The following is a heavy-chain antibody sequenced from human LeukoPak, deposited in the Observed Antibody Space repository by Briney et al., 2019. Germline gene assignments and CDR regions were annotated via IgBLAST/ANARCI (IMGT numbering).Heavy chain of an antibody. D-gene: IGHD2-2*02. V-gene: IGHV4-39*07. CDR2: IYHSGST. J-gene: IGHJ5*02. CDR3: AREVDCSSTSCYTNWFDP. Sequence: SETLSLTCTVSGGSISSSGYYWGWIRQPPGKGLEWIGSIYHSGSTYYNPSLKSRVTISVDTSKNQFSLKLSSVTAADTAVYYCAREVDCSSTSCYTNWFDPWGQGTLVTVSS. CDR1: GGSISSSGYY.